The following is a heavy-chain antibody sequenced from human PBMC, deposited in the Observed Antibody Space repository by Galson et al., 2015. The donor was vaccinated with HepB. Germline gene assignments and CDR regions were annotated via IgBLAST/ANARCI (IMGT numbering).Heavy chain of an antibody. J-gene: IGHJ3*02. CDR2: INAGNGNT. CDR1: GYTFTSYA. D-gene: IGHD5-18*01. CDR3: ARARIQLWSDDAFDI. Sequence: SVKVSCKASGYTFTSYAMHWVRQAPGQRLEWMGWINAGNGNTKYSQKFQGRVTITRDTSASTAYMELSSLRSEDTAVYYCARARIQLWSDDAFDIWGQGTTVTVSS. V-gene: IGHV1-3*01.